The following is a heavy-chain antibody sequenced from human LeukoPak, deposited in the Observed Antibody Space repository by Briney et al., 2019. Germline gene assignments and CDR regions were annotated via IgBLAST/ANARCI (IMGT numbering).Heavy chain of an antibody. CDR1: GFTFSSFG. J-gene: IGHJ4*02. D-gene: IGHD3-10*01. Sequence: GGSLRLSCAASGFTFSSFGMHWVRQAPGQGLEWVAFILYDGTNKYYADSVKGRFTISRDNAKNTVFLQMSSLRAEDTALYYCARKSASGNYPLDYWGQGTLVTVSS. CDR3: ARKSASGNYPLDY. CDR2: ILYDGTNK. V-gene: IGHV3-30*02.